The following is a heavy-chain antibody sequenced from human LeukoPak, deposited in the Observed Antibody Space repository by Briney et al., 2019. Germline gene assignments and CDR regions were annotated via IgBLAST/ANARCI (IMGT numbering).Heavy chain of an antibody. V-gene: IGHV5-51*01. Sequence: GESLKISCKGSGDTFTSYWIAWVRQMPGKGLEWVGIIYPGDSDARYSPSFQGQVTISVDKSISTAYLQWSSLKASDTTMYYCARHDGYSSSLNAFDIWGQGTMVTVSS. CDR3: ARHDGYSSSLNAFDI. J-gene: IGHJ3*02. D-gene: IGHD6-13*01. CDR1: GDTFTSYW. CDR2: IYPGDSDA.